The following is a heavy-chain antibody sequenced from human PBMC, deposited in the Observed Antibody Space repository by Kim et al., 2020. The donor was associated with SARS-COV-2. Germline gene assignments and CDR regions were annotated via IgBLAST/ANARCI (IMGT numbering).Heavy chain of an antibody. J-gene: IGHJ4*02. CDR3: AREDGYNIIFDY. D-gene: IGHD5-12*01. Sequence: GGSLRLSCAASGFTFSSYEMNWVRQAPGKGLEWVSYISSSGSTIYYADSVKGRFTISRDNAKNSLYLQMNSLRAEDTAVYYCAREDGYNIIFDYWGQGTLVTVSS. V-gene: IGHV3-48*03. CDR1: GFTFSSYE. CDR2: ISSSGSTI.